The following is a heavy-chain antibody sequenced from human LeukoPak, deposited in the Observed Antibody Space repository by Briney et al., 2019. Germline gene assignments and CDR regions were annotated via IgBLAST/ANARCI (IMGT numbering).Heavy chain of an antibody. Sequence: SETLSLTCTVSGGSISSYYWSWIRQPPGKGLEWIGYIYYSGSTNYNPSLKSRVTISVDTSKNQFSLKLSSVTAADTAVYYCARERENYYDSSGLRAYFDYWGQGTLVTVSS. J-gene: IGHJ4*02. D-gene: IGHD3-22*01. CDR2: IYYSGST. V-gene: IGHV4-59*12. CDR3: ARERENYYDSSGLRAYFDY. CDR1: GGSISSYY.